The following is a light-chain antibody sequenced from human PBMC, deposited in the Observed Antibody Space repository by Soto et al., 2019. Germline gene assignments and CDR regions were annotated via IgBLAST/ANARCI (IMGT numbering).Light chain of an antibody. CDR3: QQYSTYPLT. CDR2: DAS. V-gene: IGKV1-5*01. Sequence: DIQMTPSPSTLSASIADRVTITCRASQSITTFLAWYQQKPGKAPQILIYDASKLEPGVPSRLSGGGSGTEFTLTISSLQPDDFATYYCQQYSTYPLTFGGGTKVDIK. CDR1: QSITTF. J-gene: IGKJ4*01.